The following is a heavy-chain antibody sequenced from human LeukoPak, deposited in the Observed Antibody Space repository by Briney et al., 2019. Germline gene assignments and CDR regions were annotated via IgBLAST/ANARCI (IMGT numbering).Heavy chain of an antibody. CDR1: GFTFSSYA. D-gene: IGHD3-22*01. CDR3: AKDRYDSSGYHDY. CDR2: IRYDGSNK. V-gene: IGHV3-30*02. Sequence: GGSLRLSCAASGFTFSSYAMSWVRQAPGKGLEWVAFIRYDGSNKYYADSVKGRFTISRDNSKNTLYPQMNSLRAEDTAVYYCAKDRYDSSGYHDYWGQGTLVTVSS. J-gene: IGHJ4*02.